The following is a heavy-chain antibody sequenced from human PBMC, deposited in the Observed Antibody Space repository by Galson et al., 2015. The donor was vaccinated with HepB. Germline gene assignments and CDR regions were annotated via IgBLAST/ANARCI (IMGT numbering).Heavy chain of an antibody. CDR2: IYVGGSK. CDR3: TRDKSTWEVPGSDYYMDA. V-gene: IGHV3-66*01. J-gene: IGHJ6*03. Sequence: SLRLSCAASGFSVADNYMSWVRQDPVKGLEWVSMIYVGGSKYYAESVKDRFTISRDKSTNTLYLRMDSLRVEDTAVYYCTRDKSTWEVPGSDYYMDAWGKGTTVTVSS. D-gene: IGHD2/OR15-2a*01. CDR1: GFSVADNY.